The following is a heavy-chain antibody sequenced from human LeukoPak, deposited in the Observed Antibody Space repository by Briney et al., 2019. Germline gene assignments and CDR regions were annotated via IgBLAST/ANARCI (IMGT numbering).Heavy chain of an antibody. D-gene: IGHD3-10*01. CDR1: SGSISSYY. V-gene: IGHV4-59*08. J-gene: IGHJ4*02. CDR2: VYYSGSA. CDR3: ARHEKLGQFDY. Sequence: WETLSLTCTVSSGSISSYYWSWIRQPPGKALEWIGYVYYSGSANYNPSLKSRVTISVDTSKNQFSLKLSSVTAADTAVYYCARHEKLGQFDYWGQGTLVTVSS.